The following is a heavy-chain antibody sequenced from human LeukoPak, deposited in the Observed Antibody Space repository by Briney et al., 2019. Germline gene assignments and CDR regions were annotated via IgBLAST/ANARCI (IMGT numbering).Heavy chain of an antibody. V-gene: IGHV1-46*01. CDR1: GYTFTSYY. CDR2: IYPGGGST. CDR3: ARDNDFDY. Sequence: GASVKVSCKASGYTFTSYYIHWVRQAPGQGLEWMGIIYPGGGSTSYAQKFQGRVTMTRDMSTSTVYMELSSLRSEDTAVYHCARDNDFDYWGQGTLVTVSS. D-gene: IGHD2-8*01. J-gene: IGHJ4*02.